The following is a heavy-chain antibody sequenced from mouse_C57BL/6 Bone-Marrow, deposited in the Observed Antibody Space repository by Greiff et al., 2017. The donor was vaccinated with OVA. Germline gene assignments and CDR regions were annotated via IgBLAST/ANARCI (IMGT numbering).Heavy chain of an antibody. D-gene: IGHD1-1*01. CDR1: GYTFTSYW. CDR2: IYPGSGST. J-gene: IGHJ2*01. Sequence: QLKQPGAELVKPGASVKMSCKASGYTFTSYWITWVKQRPGQGLEWIGDIYPGSGSTNYNEKFKSKATLTVDTSSSTAYMQLSSLTSEDSAVYYCARFYYYGSSLYYFDYWGQGTTLTVSS. V-gene: IGHV1-55*01. CDR3: ARFYYYGSSLYYFDY.